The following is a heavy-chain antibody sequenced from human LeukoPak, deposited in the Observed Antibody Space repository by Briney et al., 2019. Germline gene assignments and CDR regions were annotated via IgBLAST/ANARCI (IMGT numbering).Heavy chain of an antibody. V-gene: IGHV3-23*01. J-gene: IGHJ4*02. Sequence: GGSLRLSCAASGFTFSSYAMSWVRQAPGKGLEWVSGIGESGDNTYYADSVEGRFPISRDTSKSTLYLQLNSLRAEDTAIYYCAKGIHSTGYYPFDYWGQGTLVTVSS. CDR2: IGESGDNT. CDR1: GFTFSSYA. CDR3: AKGIHSTGYYPFDY. D-gene: IGHD3-22*01.